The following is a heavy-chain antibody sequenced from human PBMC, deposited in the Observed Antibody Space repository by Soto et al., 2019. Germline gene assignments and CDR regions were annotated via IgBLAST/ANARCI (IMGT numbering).Heavy chain of an antibody. V-gene: IGHV1-69*02. D-gene: IGHD3-22*01. Sequence: GASVKVSCKASGGTFNSYTISWVRQAPGQGLEWMGRIIPMLGITNYAQKFQGRVTITADKSTSTAYMELSSLRSEETALYYCARAYYYDSSGWSSGFDIWGQGTMVTVSS. CDR2: IIPMLGIT. CDR1: GGTFNSYT. CDR3: ARAYYYDSSGWSSGFDI. J-gene: IGHJ3*02.